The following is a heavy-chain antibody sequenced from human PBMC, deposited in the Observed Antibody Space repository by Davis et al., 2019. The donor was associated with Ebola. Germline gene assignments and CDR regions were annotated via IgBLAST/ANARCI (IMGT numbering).Heavy chain of an antibody. V-gene: IGHV4-59*01. D-gene: IGHD3-22*01. Sequence: SETLSLTCTVSGVSITSYYWSWVRQPPGKGLEWIGYSHYSGSTNYNHSLKSRVTISTDTSRSQFPLTLRSVTAADTAVYYCAREKWDITMIVVAKEAFDIWGQGTMVTVSS. CDR2: SHYSGST. CDR1: GVSITSYY. CDR3: AREKWDITMIVVAKEAFDI. J-gene: IGHJ3*02.